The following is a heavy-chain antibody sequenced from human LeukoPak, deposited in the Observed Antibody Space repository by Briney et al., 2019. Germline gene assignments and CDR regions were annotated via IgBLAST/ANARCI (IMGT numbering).Heavy chain of an antibody. J-gene: IGHJ2*01. CDR3: AREVPWVWNFDL. Sequence: SETLSLTCTVSGGSISSGDYYWSWVRQPPGTGLEWIGYIYYSGSTYYNPSLKSRVTISVDTSKNQFSLKLNSVTAADTAVYYCAREVPWVWNFDLWGRGTLVTVSS. CDR1: GGSISSGDYY. CDR2: IYYSGST. D-gene: IGHD1-26*01. V-gene: IGHV4-30-4*01.